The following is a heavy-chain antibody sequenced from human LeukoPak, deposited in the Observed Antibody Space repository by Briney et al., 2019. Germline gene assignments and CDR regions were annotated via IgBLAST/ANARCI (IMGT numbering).Heavy chain of an antibody. J-gene: IGHJ4*02. CDR3: ARFQGAHY. CDR2: ISSSSSYI. V-gene: IGHV3-21*01. D-gene: IGHD4/OR15-4a*01. CDR1: GFIFSSYS. Sequence: GGSLRLSCAASGFIFSSYSMDWVRQAPGMGLEWVSSISSSSSYIHYADSVKGRFTISRDNTKNSLYLQMNSLRAEDTAVYYCARFQGAHYWGQGTLVTVSS.